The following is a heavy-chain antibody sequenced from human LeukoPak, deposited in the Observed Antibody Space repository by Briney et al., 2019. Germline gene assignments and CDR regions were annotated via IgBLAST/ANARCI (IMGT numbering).Heavy chain of an antibody. CDR3: ARVDRIAVSWGRKNWFDP. V-gene: IGHV1-3*01. CDR1: GYTFTSYA. D-gene: IGHD6-19*01. J-gene: IGHJ5*02. Sequence: ASVKVSCKASGYTFTSYAMHWVRQAPGQRLEWMGWINAGNGNTKYSQKLQGRVTMTTDTSTSTACMELRSLRSDDTAVYYCARVDRIAVSWGRKNWFDPWGQGTLVTVSS. CDR2: INAGNGNT.